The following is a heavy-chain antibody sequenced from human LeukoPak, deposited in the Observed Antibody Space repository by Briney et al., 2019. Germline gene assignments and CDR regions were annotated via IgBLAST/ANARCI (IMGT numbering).Heavy chain of an antibody. CDR1: GFRFSGYS. CDR2: ISHTGSTM. Sequence: GGSLRLSCEASGFRFSGYSMNWVRQAPGKGLEWVSYISHTGSTMSYADSVKGRFTISRDNAGNSLHLQMNSLRAEDTAVYYCARGSPENYYMDVWGKGTTVTVSS. CDR3: ARGSPENYYMDV. J-gene: IGHJ6*03. V-gene: IGHV3-48*04. D-gene: IGHD1-14*01.